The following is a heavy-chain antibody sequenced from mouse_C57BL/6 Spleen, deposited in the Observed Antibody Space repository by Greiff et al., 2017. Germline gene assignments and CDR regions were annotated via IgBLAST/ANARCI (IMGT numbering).Heavy chain of an antibody. Sequence: VQLQQSGPELVKPGASVKMSCKASGYTFTDYNMHWVKQSPGKSLEWIGYINPNNGGTSYNQKFKGKATLTVNKSSSTAYMELRSLTSEDSAVYDCAREGDYDYDGDFDYWGQGTTRTVSS. J-gene: IGHJ2*01. D-gene: IGHD2-4*01. V-gene: IGHV1-22*01. CDR3: AREGDYDYDGDFDY. CDR1: GYTFTDYN. CDR2: INPNNGGT.